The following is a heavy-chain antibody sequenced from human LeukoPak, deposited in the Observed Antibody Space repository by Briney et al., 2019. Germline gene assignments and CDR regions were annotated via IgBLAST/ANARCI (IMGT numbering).Heavy chain of an antibody. Sequence: GGSLRLSCAASGFTFSSYSMNWVHQAPGKGLEWVSSISSSSSYIYYADSVKGRFTISRDNAKNSLYLQMNSLRAEDTAVYYCASLGSSKVATYYYGMDVWGQGTTVTVSS. CDR2: ISSSSSYI. J-gene: IGHJ6*02. D-gene: IGHD5-12*01. CDR1: GFTFSSYS. CDR3: ASLGSSKVATYYYGMDV. V-gene: IGHV3-21*01.